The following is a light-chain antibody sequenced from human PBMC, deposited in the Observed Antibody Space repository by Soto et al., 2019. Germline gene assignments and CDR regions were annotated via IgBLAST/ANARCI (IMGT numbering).Light chain of an antibody. CDR3: QQYDYSRT. Sequence: DIRLTQSASTLSASLGDSVTTTCRASQNISTSLAWYQHKPGKAPKLLMFDVSNLESGVPSRFSGGGSGTEFTLTISSLNSDDFATYYCQQYDYSRTFGQGTKVDIK. CDR2: DVS. CDR1: QNISTS. J-gene: IGKJ1*01. V-gene: IGKV1-5*01.